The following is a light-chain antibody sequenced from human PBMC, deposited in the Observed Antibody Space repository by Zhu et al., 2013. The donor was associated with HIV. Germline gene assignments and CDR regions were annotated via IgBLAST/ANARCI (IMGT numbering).Light chain of an antibody. CDR3: HQRANWPPWT. Sequence: DIVLTQSPATLSLSPGDRATLSCRASRTIADYLAWYQQKPGQAPRLLIYDVSHRANGVPARFSGRASGTDFTLTISSLEPEDFAVYYCHQRANWPPWTFGQGTRLEVK. CDR2: DVS. J-gene: IGKJ1*01. V-gene: IGKV3-11*01. CDR1: RTIADY.